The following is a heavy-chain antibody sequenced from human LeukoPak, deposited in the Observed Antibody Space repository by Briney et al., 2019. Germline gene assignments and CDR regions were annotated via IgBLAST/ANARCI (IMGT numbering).Heavy chain of an antibody. D-gene: IGHD1-26*01. CDR1: GFTFSSYG. CDR2: ISFSGRST. V-gene: IGHV3-23*01. Sequence: GGSLRLSCAASGFTFSSYGMHWVRQAPGKGLEWVLGISFSGRSTNYADSVKGRFIISRDNSNNTLYLQMNSLRAEDTAVYYCAKDREKAVGATIFDHWGQGTLVTVSS. CDR3: AKDREKAVGATIFDH. J-gene: IGHJ4*02.